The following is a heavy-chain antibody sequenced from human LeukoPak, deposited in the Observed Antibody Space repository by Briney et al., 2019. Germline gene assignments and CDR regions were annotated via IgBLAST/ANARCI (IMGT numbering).Heavy chain of an antibody. CDR3: AKDGSSGSLDY. CDR2: ISYGGSNK. CDR1: GFTFSSYG. Sequence: PGGSLRLSCAASGFTFSSYGMHWVRQAPGKGLEWVAVISYGGSNKYYADSVKGRFTISRDNSKNTLYLQMNSLRAEDTAVYYCAKDGSSGSLDYWGQGTLVTVSS. V-gene: IGHV3-30*18. D-gene: IGHD3-22*01. J-gene: IGHJ4*02.